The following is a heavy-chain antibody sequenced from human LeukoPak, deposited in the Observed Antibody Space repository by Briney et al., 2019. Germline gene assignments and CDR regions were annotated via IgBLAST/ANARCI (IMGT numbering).Heavy chain of an antibody. V-gene: IGHV4-39*07. Sequence: SETLSLTCTLSGCSFSSSSYYWGWIRQPPGKGLEWIGTIYYSGSTNSNPSLKSRVSISVDTSKNQFSLKLSSVTAADTAVYYCAGSGEAVTTSRAFDIWGQGTMVTVSS. CDR1: GCSFSSSSYY. J-gene: IGHJ3*02. CDR3: AGSGEAVTTSRAFDI. D-gene: IGHD4-17*01. CDR2: IYYSGST.